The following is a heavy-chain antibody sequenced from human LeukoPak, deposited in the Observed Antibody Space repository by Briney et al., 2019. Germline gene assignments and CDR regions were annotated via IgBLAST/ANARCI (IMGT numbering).Heavy chain of an antibody. CDR1: GFTFSSYS. J-gene: IGHJ5*02. CDR2: ISSSSSYI. Sequence: PGGSLRLSCAASGFTFSSYSMNWVRQAPGKGLEWVSSISSSSSYIYYADSVKGRFTVSRDNAQSSLFLQMSSLRAEDTAVYYCAKDNSPHNIPQRPDFDAWGQGILVTVSS. D-gene: IGHD2/OR15-2a*01. CDR3: AKDNSPHNIPQRPDFDA. V-gene: IGHV3-21*06.